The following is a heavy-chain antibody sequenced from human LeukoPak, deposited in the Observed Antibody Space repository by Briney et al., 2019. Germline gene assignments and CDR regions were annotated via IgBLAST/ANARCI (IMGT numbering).Heavy chain of an antibody. V-gene: IGHV5-51*01. CDR3: ARSAGDCSNGVCYSYNWFDP. CDR2: IYPDDSDT. CDR1: GHSFTNSW. D-gene: IGHD2-8*01. Sequence: GESLKISCQGSGHSFTNSWIAWVRQQPGKGLEWMGLIYPDDSDTRYSPSFQGQVTISADKSISVAYLQWNGLKASDTAMYYCARSAGDCSNGVCYSYNWFDPWGQGTLVTVSS. J-gene: IGHJ5*02.